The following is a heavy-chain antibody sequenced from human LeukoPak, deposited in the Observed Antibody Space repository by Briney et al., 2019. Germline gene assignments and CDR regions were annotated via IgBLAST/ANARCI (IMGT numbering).Heavy chain of an antibody. V-gene: IGHV3-7*03. CDR3: ARAIVVVPAAIHHFDY. CDR1: GFTFSSYW. Sequence: GGSLRLSCAASGFTFSSYWMSWVRQAPGKGLEWVANIKQDGSEKYYVDSVKGRFTISRDNAKNSLYLQMNSLRAEDTAVYYCARAIVVVPAAIHHFDYWGQGTLVTVSS. J-gene: IGHJ4*02. D-gene: IGHD2-2*01. CDR2: IKQDGSEK.